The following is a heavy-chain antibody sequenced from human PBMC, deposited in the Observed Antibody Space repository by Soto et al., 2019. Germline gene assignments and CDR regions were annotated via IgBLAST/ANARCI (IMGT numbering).Heavy chain of an antibody. Sequence: PSETLSLTCAVSGYSISSGSHWGCIRQPPGEGLEWIGSIYHSGSTYYIPSLKSRVTISVATSKNQFSLKLSPVAAAATAVYSCARVDYYYGSGSYLYYFDYWAQGTVVTVSS. J-gene: IGHJ4*02. CDR2: IYHSGST. V-gene: IGHV4-38-2*01. D-gene: IGHD3-10*01. CDR3: ARVDYYYGSGSYLYYFDY. CDR1: GYSISSGSH.